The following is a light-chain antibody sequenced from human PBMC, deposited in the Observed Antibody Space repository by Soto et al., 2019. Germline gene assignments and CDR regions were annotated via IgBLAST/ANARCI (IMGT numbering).Light chain of an antibody. J-gene: IGKJ5*01. CDR1: QSVSRY. Sequence: IVFTQSPATLSLSPWERATLSFRASQSVSRYLAWYQQKPGQAPRLLIYDASNRATGIPARFSGSGSGTDFTLTISSLEPEDFAVYYCQQRSNWPPITFGQGTRLEIK. CDR3: QQRSNWPPIT. CDR2: DAS. V-gene: IGKV3-11*01.